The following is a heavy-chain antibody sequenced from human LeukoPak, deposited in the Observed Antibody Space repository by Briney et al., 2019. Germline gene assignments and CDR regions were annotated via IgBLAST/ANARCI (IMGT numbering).Heavy chain of an antibody. CDR2: IFYSGST. D-gene: IGHD3-22*01. CDR3: ARRVAGSGYRDY. V-gene: IGHV4-39*01. CDR1: GGSISSSSDH. J-gene: IGHJ4*01. Sequence: SETVSCTSTVSGGSISSSSDHWVGIRQPPGKGLEWIGNIFYSGSTNYNPSLKSRVTISVDTSKNQFSLKLSSVTAADTAEYYCARRVAGSGYRDYWGQGTLVTVSS.